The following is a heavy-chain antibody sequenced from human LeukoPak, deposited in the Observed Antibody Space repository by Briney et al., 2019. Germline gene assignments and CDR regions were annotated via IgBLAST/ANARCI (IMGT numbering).Heavy chain of an antibody. Sequence: GGSLRLSCAVSGFTFSSYWMSWVRQAPGKGLEWVANIKNDGSVKYYVDSVKGRFTISRDNAKNSLYLQMNSLRAEDTAVYYCARDAEYQLLYDAFDMWGQGTMVTVSS. CDR3: ARDAEYQLLYDAFDM. CDR2: IKNDGSVK. CDR1: GFTFSSYW. J-gene: IGHJ3*02. D-gene: IGHD2-2*01. V-gene: IGHV3-7*01.